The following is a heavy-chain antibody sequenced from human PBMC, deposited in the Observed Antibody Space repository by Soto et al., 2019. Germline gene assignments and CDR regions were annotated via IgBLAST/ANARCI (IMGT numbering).Heavy chain of an antibody. Sequence: QVQLVESGGGLVKPGGSLRLSCAASGFTFSDYYMSWIRQAPGKGLEWLSYISISGGTIYYADSVKGRFSISRANAKNSLYLQLSSLRAEDTAVYFCARERARVFDSWGQGTLVTVSS. CDR1: GFTFSDYY. CDR2: ISISGGTI. V-gene: IGHV3-11*01. CDR3: ARERARVFDS. J-gene: IGHJ4*02.